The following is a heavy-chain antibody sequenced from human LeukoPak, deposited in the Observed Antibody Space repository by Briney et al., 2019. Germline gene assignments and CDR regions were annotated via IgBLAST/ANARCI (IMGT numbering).Heavy chain of an antibody. V-gene: IGHV3-30*04. D-gene: IGHD3-22*01. CDR1: DFTFSGCA. CDR2: ISYDGSNT. Sequence: GGSLRLSCAAFDFTFSGCAMHWVRQAPGKGLEWVAVISYDGSNTYYADSVKGRFTISRDNSKNTLYLQMNSLRAEDTAVFYCANSRYDSSGYYGIIAYWGLGTLVTVSS. CDR3: ANSRYDSSGYYGIIAY. J-gene: IGHJ4*02.